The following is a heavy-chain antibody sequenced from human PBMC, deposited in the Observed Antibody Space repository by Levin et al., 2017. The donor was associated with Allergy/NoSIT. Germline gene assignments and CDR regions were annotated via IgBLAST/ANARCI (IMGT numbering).Heavy chain of an antibody. CDR2: ITSSSSYT. V-gene: IGHV3-11*05. CDR1: GFTFSDYY. CDR3: ARDRGYSSSWHGEYFQH. J-gene: IGHJ1*01. D-gene: IGHD6-13*01. Sequence: PGGSLRLSCAASGFTFSDYYMSWIRQAPGKGLEWVSYITSSSSYTNYADSVKGRFTISRDNAKNSLYLQMNSLRAEDTAVYYCARDRGYSSSWHGEYFQHWGQGTLVTVSS.